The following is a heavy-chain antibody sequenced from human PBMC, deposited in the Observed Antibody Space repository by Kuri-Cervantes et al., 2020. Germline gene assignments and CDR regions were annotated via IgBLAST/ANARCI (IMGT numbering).Heavy chain of an antibody. CDR3: ARGGPDFDY. CDR1: GFTFSSYW. D-gene: IGHD3-16*01. Sequence: ESLKISCAASGFTFSSYWMSWVRQAPGKGLEWIGSIYHSGSTYYNPSLKSRVTISVDTSKNQSSLKLSSVTAADTAVYYCARGGPDFDYWGQGTLVTVSS. J-gene: IGHJ4*02. V-gene: IGHV4-38-2*01. CDR2: IYHSGST.